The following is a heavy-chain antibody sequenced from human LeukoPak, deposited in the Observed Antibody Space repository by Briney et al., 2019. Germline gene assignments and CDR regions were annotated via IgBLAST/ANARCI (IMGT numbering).Heavy chain of an antibody. Sequence: PSETLSLTCTVSVGSIISSSYYWGGLRQPPGRGLEWIGSIYYSASTYDNPSLTSRVTISLDTSKNKFYMKLSSVTAAVTAVYYCARHMVRGVIIAENWFDHWGQGTLVTVSS. CDR2: IYYSAST. J-gene: IGHJ5*02. CDR3: ARHMVRGVIIAENWFDH. D-gene: IGHD3-10*01. V-gene: IGHV4-39*01. CDR1: VGSIISSSYY.